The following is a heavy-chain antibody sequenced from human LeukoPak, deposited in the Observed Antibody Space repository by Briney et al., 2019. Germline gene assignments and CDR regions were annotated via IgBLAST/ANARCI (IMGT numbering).Heavy chain of an antibody. CDR2: ISSSSGYT. CDR1: GFTFSDYY. V-gene: IGHV3-11*06. D-gene: IGHD6-19*01. J-gene: IGHJ4*02. Sequence: PGGSLRLSCAASGFTFSDYYMSWIRQAPGKGLEWVSYISSSSGYTNYAVSVKGRFTISRDNAKNSLYLQMDSLRAEDTAVYYCARDRSVDGTVWGQGTLVTVSS. CDR3: ARDRSVDGTV.